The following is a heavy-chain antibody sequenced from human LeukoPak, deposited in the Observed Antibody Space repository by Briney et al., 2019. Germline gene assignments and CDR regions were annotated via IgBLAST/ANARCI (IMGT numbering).Heavy chain of an antibody. CDR2: INHSGST. CDR3: ARDGDYYDSSGYPNWFDP. Sequence: PSETLSLTCAVYGGSFSGYYWSWIRQPPGKGLEWIGEINHSGSTNYNPSLKSRVTISVDTSKNQFSLKLSSVTAEDTAVYYCARDGDYYDSSGYPNWFDPWGQGTLVTVSS. CDR1: GGSFSGYY. D-gene: IGHD3-22*01. J-gene: IGHJ5*02. V-gene: IGHV4-34*01.